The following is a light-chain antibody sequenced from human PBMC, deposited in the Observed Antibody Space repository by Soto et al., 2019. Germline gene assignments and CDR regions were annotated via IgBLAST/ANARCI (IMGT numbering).Light chain of an antibody. J-gene: IGKJ1*01. CDR3: QQYNTYSWT. CDR1: QSISSW. V-gene: IGKV1-5*03. Sequence: DIQMTQSPSTLSAFVGDRVTITCWASQSISSWLAWYQQKPGKAPKLLIYKASGLESGAPSRFSGSGSGTEFTLTISSLQPDDFATYYCQQYNTYSWTFGQGTKVEIE. CDR2: KAS.